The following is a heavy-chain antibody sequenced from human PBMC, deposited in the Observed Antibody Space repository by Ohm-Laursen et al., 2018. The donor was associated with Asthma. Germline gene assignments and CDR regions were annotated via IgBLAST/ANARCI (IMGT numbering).Heavy chain of an antibody. J-gene: IGHJ3*02. Sequence: SLRLSCAAPGFTFSSYAMHWVRQAPGKGLEGVAVISYDGSNKYYADSVKGRFTISRDNSKNTLYLQMNSLRAEDTAVYYCARESGYSSGLDAFDIWGQGTMVTVSS. CDR2: ISYDGSNK. CDR3: ARESGYSSGLDAFDI. CDR1: GFTFSSYA. D-gene: IGHD6-19*01. V-gene: IGHV3-30-3*01.